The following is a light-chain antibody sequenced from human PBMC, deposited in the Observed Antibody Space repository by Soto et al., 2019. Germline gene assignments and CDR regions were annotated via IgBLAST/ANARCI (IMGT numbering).Light chain of an antibody. CDR3: QQANSCPFT. V-gene: IGKV1D-12*01. Sequence: DIQMTQSPSSVSASVGDRVTITFRASQGITNRLAWYQQKPGKAPKLLIYEASSLQSGVPSRISGSGSGTDFTLTISSLQPEDFATYYCQQANSCPFTFGQGTRLEIK. CDR1: QGITNR. CDR2: EAS. J-gene: IGKJ5*01.